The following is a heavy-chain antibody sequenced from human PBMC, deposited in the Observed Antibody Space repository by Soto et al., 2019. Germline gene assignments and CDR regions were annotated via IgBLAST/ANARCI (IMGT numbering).Heavy chain of an antibody. CDR3: ARLGLGYYYDSSAQRGAFDI. D-gene: IGHD3-22*01. V-gene: IGHV4-59*08. CDR1: GGSISSYY. Sequence: QVQLQESGPGLVKPSETLSLTYTVSGGSISSYYWSWIRQPPGKGLEWIGYIYYSGSTNYNPSLKSRVTISVDTSKNQFSLKLSSVTAADTAVYYCARLGLGYYYDSSAQRGAFDIWGQGTMVTVSS. CDR2: IYYSGST. J-gene: IGHJ3*02.